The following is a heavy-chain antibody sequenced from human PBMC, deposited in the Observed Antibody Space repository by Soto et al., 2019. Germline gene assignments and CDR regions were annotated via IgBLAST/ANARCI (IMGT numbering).Heavy chain of an antibody. Sequence: QVQLQESGPGLVKPSETLSLTCSVSGGSVSSGSYYWTWIRHPPGKRLEWIGNIYHSGSTNYNPSLKSRVTISIDTSKNQFSLKLSSVTAADTAVYYCARGPHADYADYWGQGTLVTVSS. V-gene: IGHV4-61*01. D-gene: IGHD4-17*01. J-gene: IGHJ4*02. CDR2: IYHSGST. CDR1: GGSVSSGSYY. CDR3: ARGPHADYADY.